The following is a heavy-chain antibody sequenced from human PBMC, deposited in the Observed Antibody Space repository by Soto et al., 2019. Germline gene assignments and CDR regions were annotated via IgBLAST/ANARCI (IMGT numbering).Heavy chain of an antibody. CDR3: AKGEHLGELYY. Sequence: EVQLLESGGGLVQPGGSLRLSCAASGFTFSSYAMSWVRQAPGKGLEWVSAISGSGGSTYYADSVKGRFTISRDNSKNPLYLQMTSMRAEDTAVYYCAKGEHLGELYYWGQGTLVTVSS. V-gene: IGHV3-23*01. D-gene: IGHD3-16*01. CDR1: GFTFSSYA. J-gene: IGHJ4*02. CDR2: ISGSGGST.